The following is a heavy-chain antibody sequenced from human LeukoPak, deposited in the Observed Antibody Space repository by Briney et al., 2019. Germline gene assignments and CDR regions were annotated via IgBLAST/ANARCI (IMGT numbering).Heavy chain of an antibody. Sequence: GASVKVSCKASGYTFTSYYMHWVRQAPGQGLEWMGIINPSGGSTSYAQKFQGRVTMTRDMSTSTVYMELSSLRAEDAAVYYCASLARTEWEPFTSDNAFDIWGQGTMVTVSS. CDR2: INPSGGST. D-gene: IGHD1-26*01. CDR1: GYTFTSYY. V-gene: IGHV1-46*01. CDR3: ASLARTEWEPFTSDNAFDI. J-gene: IGHJ3*02.